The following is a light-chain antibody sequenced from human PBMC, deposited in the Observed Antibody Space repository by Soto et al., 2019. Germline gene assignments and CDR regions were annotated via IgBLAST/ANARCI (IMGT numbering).Light chain of an antibody. CDR3: QQRINWPLT. CDR2: GAS. J-gene: IGKJ4*01. V-gene: IGKV3-11*01. Sequence: EIVLTQSPATLSLSPGERATLSCRASQSISRHLAWYQQKPGQAPRLLIYGASNRATGIPARFSGRGSGPDFTLTSSSLEPEDFAVYYCQQRINWPLTFGRGTKVEIK. CDR1: QSISRH.